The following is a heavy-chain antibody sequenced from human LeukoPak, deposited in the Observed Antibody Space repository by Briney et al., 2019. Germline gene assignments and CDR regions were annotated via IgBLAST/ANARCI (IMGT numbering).Heavy chain of an antibody. V-gene: IGHV3-21*01. CDR3: ARDLADYSDY. J-gene: IGHJ4*02. Sequence: GGSLRLSCAASGFTFITYSMKWVRQAPGKGLEWVSSISTSGTYIYHADSLKGRFTISRDNAKNSLYLQMHSLRAEDTAVYYCARDLADYSDYWGQGTLVTVSS. D-gene: IGHD2-21*01. CDR2: ISTSGTYI. CDR1: GFTFITYS.